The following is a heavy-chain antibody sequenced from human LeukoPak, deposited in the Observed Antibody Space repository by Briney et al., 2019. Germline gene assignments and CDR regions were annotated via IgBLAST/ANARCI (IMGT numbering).Heavy chain of an antibody. CDR3: AREGGSGSYGAFDI. Sequence: GGSLRLSCAASGFTFSSCCMSWVRQAPGKGLEWVSYISSSSSYIYYADSVKGRFTISRDNAKNSLYLQMNSLRAEDTAVYYCAREGGSGSYGAFDIWGQGTMVTVSS. CDR1: GFTFSSCC. CDR2: ISSSSSYI. D-gene: IGHD1-26*01. V-gene: IGHV3-21*01. J-gene: IGHJ3*02.